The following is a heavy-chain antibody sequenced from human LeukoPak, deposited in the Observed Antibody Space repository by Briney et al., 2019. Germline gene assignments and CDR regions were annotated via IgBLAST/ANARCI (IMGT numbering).Heavy chain of an antibody. CDR1: GFTFSSYS. V-gene: IGHV3-21*01. CDR2: ISSSSSYI. J-gene: IGHJ3*02. D-gene: IGHD2-2*02. Sequence: GGSLRLSCAASGFTFSSYSMNWVRQAPGKGLEWVSSISSSSSYIYYADSVRGRFTISRDNAKNSLYLQMNSLRAEDTAVYYCARSSPHCSSTSCYNDAFDIWGQGTMVTVSS. CDR3: ARSSPHCSSTSCYNDAFDI.